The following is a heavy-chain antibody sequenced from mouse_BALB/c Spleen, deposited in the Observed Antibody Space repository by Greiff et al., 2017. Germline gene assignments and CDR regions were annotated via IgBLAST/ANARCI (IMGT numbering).Heavy chain of an antibody. CDR2: ISYDGSN. CDR1: GYSITSGYY. J-gene: IGHJ4*01. V-gene: IGHV3-6*02. Sequence: EVKLMESGPGLVKPSQSLSLTCSVTGYSITSGYYWNWIRQFPGNKLEWMGYISYDGSNNYNPSLKNRISITRDTSKNQFFLKLNSVTTEDTATYYCANYYGSSYPGDYWGQGTSVTVSS. D-gene: IGHD1-1*01. CDR3: ANYYGSSYPGDY.